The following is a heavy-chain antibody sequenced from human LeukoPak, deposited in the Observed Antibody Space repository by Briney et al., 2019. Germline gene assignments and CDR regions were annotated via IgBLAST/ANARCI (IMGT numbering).Heavy chain of an antibody. D-gene: IGHD3/OR15-3a*01. CDR1: GGSISSYY. CDR3: ARVRTGHNWFDP. CDR2: IYYSGST. Sequence: PSETLSLTCTVSGGSISSYYWSWIRQPPGKGLEWIGYIYYSGSTNYNPSLKSRVTISVDTSKNQFSLELSSVTAADTAVYYCARVRTGHNWFDPWGQGTLVTVSS. V-gene: IGHV4-59*01. J-gene: IGHJ5*02.